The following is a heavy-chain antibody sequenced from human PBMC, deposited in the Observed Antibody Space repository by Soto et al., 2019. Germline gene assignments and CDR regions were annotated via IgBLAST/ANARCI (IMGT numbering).Heavy chain of an antibody. CDR3: ARGPTDYYDNSGNYFLDY. V-gene: IGHV1-18*01. D-gene: IGHD3-22*01. CDR1: VYTFTTYG. CDR2: ISTYNGNT. Sequence: ASVKVSCTASVYTFTTYGMSWVRQAPGQGLDWMGWISTYNGNTKYAERLQGRVTMTTDTTTSTAYMELRSLRSDDTAVYYCARGPTDYYDNSGNYFLDYWGQGTLVTVSS. J-gene: IGHJ4*02.